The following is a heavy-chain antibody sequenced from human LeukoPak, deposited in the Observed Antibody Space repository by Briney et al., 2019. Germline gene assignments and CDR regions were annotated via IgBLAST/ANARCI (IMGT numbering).Heavy chain of an antibody. V-gene: IGHV4-38-2*02. D-gene: IGHD3-10*01. CDR1: GYSISSGYY. CDR3: ARHPGYYYYYMDV. Sequence: SETLSLTCTVSGYSISSGYYWGWIRPPPGKWLEWIGSIYHSGSTYYNPSLKSRVTISVDTSKNQFSLKLSSVTAADTAVYYCARHPGYYYYYMDVWGKGTTVTISS. J-gene: IGHJ6*03. CDR2: IYHSGST.